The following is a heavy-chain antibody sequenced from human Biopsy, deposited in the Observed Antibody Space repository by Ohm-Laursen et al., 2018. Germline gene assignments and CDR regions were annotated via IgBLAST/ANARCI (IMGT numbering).Heavy chain of an antibody. J-gene: IGHJ5*02. V-gene: IGHV4-31*03. CDR2: VYHSGTT. Sequence: TLSLTCTVNGGSWDFHYWNWVRQHPGKGLEWVGYVYHSGTTYYNPSLKSRVTMSVDTSKNQFSLKLNSVTAADTAVYYCARGDYFDSNGYFWFDPWGQGTLVTVSS. D-gene: IGHD3-22*01. CDR3: ARGDYFDSNGYFWFDP. CDR1: GGSWDFHY.